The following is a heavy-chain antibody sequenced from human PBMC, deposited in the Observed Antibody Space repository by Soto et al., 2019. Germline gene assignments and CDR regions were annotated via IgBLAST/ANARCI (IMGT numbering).Heavy chain of an antibody. J-gene: IGHJ3*02. CDR1: GFTFSDYY. D-gene: IGHD3-22*01. CDR3: ARDRANYYDSSGYLTDAFDI. CDR2: ISSSGSTI. Sequence: QVQLVESGGGLVKPGGSPRLSCAASGFTFSDYYMSWIRQAPGKGLEWVSYISSSGSTIYYADSVKGRFTISRDNAKNSLYLQMNSLRAEDTAVYYCARDRANYYDSSGYLTDAFDIWGQGTMVTVSS. V-gene: IGHV3-11*01.